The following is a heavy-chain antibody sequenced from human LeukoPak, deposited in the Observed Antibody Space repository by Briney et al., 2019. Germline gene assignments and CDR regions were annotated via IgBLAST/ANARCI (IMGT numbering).Heavy chain of an antibody. Sequence: QTGGSLRLSCAASGFTFSSYAMSWVRQAPGKGLEWVSAISGSGGSTYYADSVKGRFTISGDNSKNTLYLQMNSLRAEDTAVYYCAKSPSSGYYFGYFQHWGQGTLVTVSS. D-gene: IGHD3-22*01. CDR3: AKSPSSGYYFGYFQH. CDR1: GFTFSSYA. V-gene: IGHV3-23*01. CDR2: ISGSGGST. J-gene: IGHJ1*01.